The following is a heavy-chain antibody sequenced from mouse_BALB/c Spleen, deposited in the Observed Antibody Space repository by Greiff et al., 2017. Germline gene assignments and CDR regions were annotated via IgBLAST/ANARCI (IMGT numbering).Heavy chain of an antibody. V-gene: IGHV1-82*01. CDR1: GYAFSSSW. CDR3: ARSGDGVDV. D-gene: IGHD1-2*01. CDR2: IYPGDGDT. J-gene: IGHJ1*01. Sequence: VQLQQSGPELVKPGASVKISCKASGYAFSSSWMNWVKQRPGQGLEWIGRIYPGDGDTNYNGKFKGKATLTADKSSSTAYMQLSSLTSVDSAVYFCARSGDGVDVWGAGTTVTVSS.